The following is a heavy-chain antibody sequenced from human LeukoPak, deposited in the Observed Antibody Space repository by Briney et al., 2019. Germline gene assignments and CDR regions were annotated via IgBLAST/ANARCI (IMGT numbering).Heavy chain of an antibody. CDR2: INHSGST. Sequence: PSETLSLTCDVSGGSFSGHYWSWIRQPPGKGLEWIGEINHSGSTNYNPSLKSRVTISVDTSKNQFSLKLSSVTAADTAVYYCARTYVDDAFDIWGQGTMVTVSS. D-gene: IGHD4-17*01. CDR1: GGSFSGHY. V-gene: IGHV4-34*01. J-gene: IGHJ3*02. CDR3: ARTYVDDAFDI.